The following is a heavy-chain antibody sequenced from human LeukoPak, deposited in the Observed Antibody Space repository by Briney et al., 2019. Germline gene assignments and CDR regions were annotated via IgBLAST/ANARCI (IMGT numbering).Heavy chain of an antibody. Sequence: GASVKVSCKASGYTFTSYGISWVRQAPGQGLEWMGWISAYNGNTNYAQKLQGRVTKTTDTSTSTAYMELRSLRSDDTAVYYCARAPEAVAATVFDYWGQGTLVTVSS. J-gene: IGHJ4*02. V-gene: IGHV1-18*01. D-gene: IGHD6-19*01. CDR2: ISAYNGNT. CDR1: GYTFTSYG. CDR3: ARAPEAVAATVFDY.